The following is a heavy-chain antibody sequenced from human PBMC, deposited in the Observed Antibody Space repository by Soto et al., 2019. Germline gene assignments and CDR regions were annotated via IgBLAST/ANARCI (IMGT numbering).Heavy chain of an antibody. D-gene: IGHD2-15*01. Sequence: QLQLQESGPGLVKPSETVSLTCTVSGGSISSSSYYWGWIRQPPGKGLEWIGNIYYSGSTYYNPSLKSRVTISVDTSKNQFSLKLSSVTAADTAGYYCARRQSSPWFDPWGQGTLVTVSS. J-gene: IGHJ5*02. V-gene: IGHV4-39*01. CDR1: GGSISSSSYY. CDR2: IYYSGST. CDR3: ARRQSSPWFDP.